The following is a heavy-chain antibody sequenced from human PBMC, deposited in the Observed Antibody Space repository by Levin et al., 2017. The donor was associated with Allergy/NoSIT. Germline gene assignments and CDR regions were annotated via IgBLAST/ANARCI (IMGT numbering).Heavy chain of an antibody. Sequence: PGGSLRLSCAASGFTFSSSAIHWVRQAPGKGLEWVAVISHHGSNKYHADAVKGRFTISRDNSKNTVYLQMNNVRAEDTAVYYCATEGVCDGDCYFYYYMDVWGKGTTVAVSS. CDR1: GFTFSSSA. J-gene: IGHJ6*03. CDR2: ISHHGSNK. D-gene: IGHD2-21*02. CDR3: ATEGVCDGDCYFYYYMDV. V-gene: IGHV3-30-3*01.